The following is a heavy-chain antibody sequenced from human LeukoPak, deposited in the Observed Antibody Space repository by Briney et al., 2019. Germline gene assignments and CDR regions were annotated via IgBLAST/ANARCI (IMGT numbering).Heavy chain of an antibody. V-gene: IGHV3-30*02. J-gene: IGHJ4*02. CDR2: IRYDGTNE. D-gene: IGHD2-8*02. CDR3: AKDGSWSCTD. Sequence: GGSLRLSCAASGFTFSSYGMHWVRQAPGKGLEWVAFIRYDGTNEYYADSVKGRFTISRDNSKNTLYLQMNNLRADDTAVYYCAKDGSWSCTDWGQGALVTVSS. CDR1: GFTFSSYG.